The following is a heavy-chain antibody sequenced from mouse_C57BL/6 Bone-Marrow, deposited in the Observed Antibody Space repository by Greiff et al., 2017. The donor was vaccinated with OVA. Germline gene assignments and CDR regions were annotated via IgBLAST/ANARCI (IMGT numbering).Heavy chain of an antibody. J-gene: IGHJ1*03. V-gene: IGHV1-64*01. CDR2: IHPNSGST. CDR1: GYTFTSYW. D-gene: IGHD1-1*01. CDR3: ARPLTTVVAWYFDV. Sequence: QVQLKQPGAELVKPGASVKLSCKASGYTFTSYWMHWVKQRPGQGLEWIGMIHPNSGSTNYNEKFKSKATLTVDKSASTAYMQLSSLTSEDSAVYYCARPLTTVVAWYFDVWGTGTTVTVSS.